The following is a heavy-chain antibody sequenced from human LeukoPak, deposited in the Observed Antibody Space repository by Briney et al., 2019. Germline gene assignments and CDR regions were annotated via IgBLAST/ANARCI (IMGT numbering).Heavy chain of an antibody. CDR2: IYPDDSDT. D-gene: IGHD1-1*01. J-gene: IGHJ4*02. Sequence: GESLKISCKGSGYTFTSYWIGWVRQMPGKGLEWMGIIYPDDSDTRYSPSFQGQVTISADKSLSTANLQWSSLKASDTAMYYCARREDNGDFDYWGQGTLVTVSS. CDR1: GYTFTSYW. CDR3: ARREDNGDFDY. V-gene: IGHV5-51*01.